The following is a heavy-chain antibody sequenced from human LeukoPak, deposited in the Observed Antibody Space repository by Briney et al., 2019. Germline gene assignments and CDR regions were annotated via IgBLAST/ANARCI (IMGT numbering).Heavy chain of an antibody. CDR2: IYWDDDK. CDR3: AHRGGQYLVYGSFDP. D-gene: IGHD2-2*02. CDR1: GFSLNTDGVA. Sequence: VSGPTLVNPTQTLTLTCTSSGFSLNTDGVAVGWIRQPPGRALEWLALIYWDDDKHFSPSLKSRLTITKDTSKNQVVLTMTNMDPVDTATYYYAHRGGQYLVYGSFDPWGQGTLVTVSS. V-gene: IGHV2-5*02. J-gene: IGHJ5*02.